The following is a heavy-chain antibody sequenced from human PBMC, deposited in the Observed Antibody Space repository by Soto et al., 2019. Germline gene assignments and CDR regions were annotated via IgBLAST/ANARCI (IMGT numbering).Heavy chain of an antibody. Sequence: QVQLQQWGAGLLKPSETLSLTCAVYGGSFSGYYWSWIRQPPGKGLEWIGEINHSGSTNYNPSLKSRVTISVDTSKNQFSLKLSSVTAADTAVYYCARGLDGRLVRGINWFDPWGQGTLVTVSS. J-gene: IGHJ5*02. D-gene: IGHD3-10*01. CDR3: ARGLDGRLVRGINWFDP. CDR1: GGSFSGYY. V-gene: IGHV4-34*01. CDR2: INHSGST.